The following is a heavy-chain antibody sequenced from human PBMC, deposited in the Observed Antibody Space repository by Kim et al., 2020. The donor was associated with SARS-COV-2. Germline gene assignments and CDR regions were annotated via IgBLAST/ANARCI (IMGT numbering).Heavy chain of an antibody. Sequence: SETLSLTCTVSGGSISSGGYYWSWIRQHPGKGLEWIGYIYYSGSTYYNPSLKSRVTISVDTSKNQFSLKLSSVTATDTAVYYCARGRHCNSSSCRNWFDPWGQGTLVTVSS. CDR3: ARGRHCNSSSCRNWFDP. CDR1: GGSISSGGYY. V-gene: IGHV4-31*03. J-gene: IGHJ5*02. CDR2: IYYSGST. D-gene: IGHD2-2*01.